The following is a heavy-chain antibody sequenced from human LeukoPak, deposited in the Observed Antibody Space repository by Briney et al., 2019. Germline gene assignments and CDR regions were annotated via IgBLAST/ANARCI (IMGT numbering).Heavy chain of an antibody. V-gene: IGHV3-15*01. J-gene: IGHJ4*02. Sequence: GGSLRLTCAASGFTFSNAWMSWVRQAPGKGLEWVGRIKSKTDGGTTDYAAPVKGRFTISRDDSKNTLYLQMNSLKTEDTAVYYCTTLYDYVWGSYRHKSKSYFDYWGQGTLVTVSS. D-gene: IGHD3-16*02. CDR2: IKSKTDGGTT. CDR1: GFTFSNAW. CDR3: TTLYDYVWGSYRHKSKSYFDY.